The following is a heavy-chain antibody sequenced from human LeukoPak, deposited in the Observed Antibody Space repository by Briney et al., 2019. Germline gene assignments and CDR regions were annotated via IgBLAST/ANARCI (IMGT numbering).Heavy chain of an antibody. Sequence: SETLSLTCAVYGGSFSGYYWSWIRQPPGKGLEWIGEINHSGSTNYNPSLKSRVTISADTSKNQFSLKLSSVTAADTAVYYCARGLWFGELLLWGQGTLVTVSS. J-gene: IGHJ4*02. CDR3: ARGLWFGELLL. V-gene: IGHV4-34*01. CDR1: GGSFSGYY. CDR2: INHSGST. D-gene: IGHD3-10*01.